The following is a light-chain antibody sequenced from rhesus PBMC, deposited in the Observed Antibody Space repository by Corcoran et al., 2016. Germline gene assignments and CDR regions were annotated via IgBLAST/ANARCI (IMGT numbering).Light chain of an antibody. J-gene: IGKJ4*01. CDR2: DAS. CDR3: QQYSNWPLT. CDR1: QSVSSS. Sequence: EIVLTQSPATLSLSPGERATLSCRASQSVSSSLAWYQQKLGQAPRLLIYDASSRATGIPDRFSGSVSGTDFTLTISSLEPEDVGVYYWQQYSNWPLTFGGGTKVELK. V-gene: IGKV3-35*01.